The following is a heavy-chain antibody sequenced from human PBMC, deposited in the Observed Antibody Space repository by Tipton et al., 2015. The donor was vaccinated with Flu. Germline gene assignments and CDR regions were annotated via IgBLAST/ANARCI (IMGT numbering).Heavy chain of an antibody. Sequence: TLSLTCTVSGGSISSGSYYWNWIRQPAGKGLEWIGRIFTSGRTNYNPSLKSRVTISLDTSKNQFSLKLNSLTAADTAVYYCARGIPTYCTGGTCFDGDFDSWGQGTLVTVSS. CDR3: ARGIPTYCTGGTCFDGDFDS. CDR2: IFTSGRT. J-gene: IGHJ4*02. V-gene: IGHV4-61*02. D-gene: IGHD2-15*01. CDR1: GGSISSGSYY.